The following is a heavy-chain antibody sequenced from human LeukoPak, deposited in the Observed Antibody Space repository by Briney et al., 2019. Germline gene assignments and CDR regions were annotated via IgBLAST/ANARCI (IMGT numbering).Heavy chain of an antibody. D-gene: IGHD2-2*01. J-gene: IGHJ5*02. CDR2: IIPIFGTG. V-gene: IGHV1-69*05. CDR1: GGTFSSYA. Sequence: PSVKVSCKASGGTFSSYAISWVRQAPGQGLEGMGRIIPIFGTGNYAQKFQGRVTITTDESTSTAYMELSSLRSEDTAVYYCAGFRVVPAATNWFDPGGQGTLVTVS. CDR3: AGFRVVPAATNWFDP.